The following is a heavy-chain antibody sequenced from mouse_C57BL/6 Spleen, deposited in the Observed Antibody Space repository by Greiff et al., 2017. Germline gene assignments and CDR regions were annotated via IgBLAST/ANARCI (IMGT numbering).Heavy chain of an antibody. Sequence: DVQLQESGPGLVKPSQSLSLTCSVTGYSITSGYYWNWIRQFPGNKLEWMGYISYDGSNNYNPSLKNRISITRDTSKNQFFLKLNSVTTEDTATYYCARKGWLPYYYAMDYWGQGTSVTVSS. D-gene: IGHD2-3*01. V-gene: IGHV3-6*01. CDR1: GYSITSGYY. CDR2: ISYDGSN. CDR3: ARKGWLPYYYAMDY. J-gene: IGHJ4*01.